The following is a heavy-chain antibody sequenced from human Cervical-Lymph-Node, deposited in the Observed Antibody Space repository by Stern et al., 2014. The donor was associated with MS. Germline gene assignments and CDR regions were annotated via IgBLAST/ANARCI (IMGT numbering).Heavy chain of an antibody. V-gene: IGHV3-33*01. CDR1: GFTFSSYG. J-gene: IGHJ6*02. Sequence: VQLVESGGGVVQPGRSLRLSCAASGFTFSSYGMHWVRQAPGKGLEWVAVIWYDGSNKYYADSVKGRFTISRDNSKNTLYLQMNSLRAEDTAVYYCARSSRPSPYYYYGMDVWGQGTTVTVSS. D-gene: IGHD6-13*01. CDR3: ARSSRPSPYYYYGMDV. CDR2: IWYDGSNK.